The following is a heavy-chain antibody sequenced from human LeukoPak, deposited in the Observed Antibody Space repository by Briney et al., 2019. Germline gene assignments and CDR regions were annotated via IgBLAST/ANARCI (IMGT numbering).Heavy chain of an antibody. Sequence: GESLKISCEGCDSSFSTYWIGLLRQMPGKGLEWMGIIYPGDSDSRYSPSFQGQVTISADKSISTAYLQWSSLKASDTARSDDTGLYCYLWGGYYSNYYFDYWGQGTLVTVSS. D-gene: IGHD3-3*01. J-gene: IGHJ4*02. V-gene: IGHV5-51*01. CDR2: IYPGDSDS. CDR1: DSSFSTYW. CDR3: TGLYCYLWGGYYSNYYFDY.